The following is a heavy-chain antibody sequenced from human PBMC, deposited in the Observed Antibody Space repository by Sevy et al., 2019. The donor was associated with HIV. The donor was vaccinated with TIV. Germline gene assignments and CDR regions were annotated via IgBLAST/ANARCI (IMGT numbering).Heavy chain of an antibody. Sequence: GGSLRLSCVTSGFTSKKFGMHWVRQAPGKGPEWVAIISYDESKKYYADSVKGRFTISRDITENTLYLQMERLTTEDTADYYCAKDVCPDAPKSFPDYWGQGTQVTVSS. CDR2: ISYDESKK. D-gene: IGHD1-26*01. CDR3: AKDVCPDAPKSFPDY. J-gene: IGHJ4*02. V-gene: IGHV3-33*05. CDR1: GFTSKKFG.